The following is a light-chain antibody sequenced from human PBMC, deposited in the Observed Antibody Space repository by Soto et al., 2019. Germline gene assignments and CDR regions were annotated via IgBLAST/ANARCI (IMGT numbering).Light chain of an antibody. J-gene: IGKJ5*01. CDR1: QNLHSF. CDR3: QQSTRWPMT. V-gene: IGKV3-11*01. Sequence: EIVLTQSPATLSVSPGERVTLSCRASQNLHSFLNWYQQRPGQAPRPLIYDGSKRAAGVPDRISGDGSGTDYTLTISSLEPEDFEVYYCQQSTRWPMTLGQGTRLEIK. CDR2: DGS.